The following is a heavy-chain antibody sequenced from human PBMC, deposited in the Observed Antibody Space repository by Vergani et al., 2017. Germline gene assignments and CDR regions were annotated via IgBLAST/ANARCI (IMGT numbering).Heavy chain of an antibody. V-gene: IGHV3-30*02. CDR2: IRSDESRR. CDR1: GFTFNSYC. J-gene: IGHJ4*02. Sequence: QVQLVESGGGVVKPRGSLRLSCAASGFTFNSYCMHWVRQAPGKGLEWVASIRSDESRRYYGDSMEGPFTISRDNSENTLYLQMKSLRPEDTAVYYCAKDGGGYCSGGTCYPEYWGQGTLVIVSS. CDR3: AKDGGGYCSGGTCYPEY. D-gene: IGHD2-15*01.